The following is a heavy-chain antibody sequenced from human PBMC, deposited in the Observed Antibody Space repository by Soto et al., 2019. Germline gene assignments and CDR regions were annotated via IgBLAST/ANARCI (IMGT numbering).Heavy chain of an antibody. CDR3: ARGVDILTGRYFDY. CDR2: IYNTGSA. V-gene: IGHV4-31*03. J-gene: IGHJ4*02. Sequence: SETLSLTCSVSGDSISSGVNFWSWIRQHPGKGLEWIGHIYNTGSAYFNPSLKSRAVISVDTPKNHFSLSLRSLTAADTAVYYCARGVDILTGRYFDYWGPGTLVTVSS. D-gene: IGHD3-9*01. CDR1: GDSISSGVNF.